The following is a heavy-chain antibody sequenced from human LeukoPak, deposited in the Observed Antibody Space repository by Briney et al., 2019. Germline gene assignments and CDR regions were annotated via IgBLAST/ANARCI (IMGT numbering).Heavy chain of an antibody. CDR3: ATRDLMVTGLGY. Sequence: GGSLRLSCTASGFTFSFYWMHWVRQVPGKELVWVSRINGDGSTTQYAESVKGRLTISRDNAMSTLYLDLSSLTAEDTAVYYCATRDLMVTGLGYWGQGTLVSVSS. CDR2: INGDGSTT. CDR1: GFTFSFYW. D-gene: IGHD2-21*02. V-gene: IGHV3-74*03. J-gene: IGHJ4*02.